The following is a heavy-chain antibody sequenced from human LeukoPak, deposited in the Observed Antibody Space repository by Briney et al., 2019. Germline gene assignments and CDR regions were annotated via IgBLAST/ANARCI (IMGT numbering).Heavy chain of an antibody. CDR1: GFTFSSYE. J-gene: IGHJ4*02. CDR3: ARNSGYDSDANFDY. Sequence: GGPLRLSCAASGFTFSSYEMNWVRQAPGKGLECVSYISSSGSTIYYADSVKGRFTISRDNAKNSLYLQMNSLRAEDTAVYYCARNSGYDSDANFDYWGQGTLVTVSS. CDR2: ISSSGSTI. V-gene: IGHV3-48*03. D-gene: IGHD5-12*01.